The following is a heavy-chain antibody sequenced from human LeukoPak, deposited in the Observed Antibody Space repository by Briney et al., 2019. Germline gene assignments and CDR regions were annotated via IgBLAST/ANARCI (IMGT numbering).Heavy chain of an antibody. CDR2: ISSSGSTV. CDR1: EFTFSNYE. CDR3: ARDLSSGWYLSSASYYFDY. V-gene: IGHV3-48*03. Sequence: GGSLRLSGAASEFTFSNYEMTWVRQAPGKGLEWVSYISSSGSTVYYADSVKGRFTISRDNAKNSLYLQMNSLRAEDTAVYYCARDLSSGWYLSSASYYFDYWGQGTLVTVSS. J-gene: IGHJ4*02. D-gene: IGHD6-19*01.